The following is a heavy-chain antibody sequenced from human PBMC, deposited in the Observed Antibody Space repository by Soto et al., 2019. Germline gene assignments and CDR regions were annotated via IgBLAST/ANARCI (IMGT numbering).Heavy chain of an antibody. V-gene: IGHV1-24*01. D-gene: IGHD6-19*01. CDR1: GYTVTELS. CDR3: ATDGCLAVADI. J-gene: IGHJ6*04. CDR2: FDPEDGET. Sequence: ASVKVSGKVSGYTVTELSMHWVRQAPGKGLEWMGGFDPEDGETIYAQKFQGRVTMTEDTSTDTAYMELSSLRSEDTAVYYCATDGCLAVADIRGKGTTVTASS.